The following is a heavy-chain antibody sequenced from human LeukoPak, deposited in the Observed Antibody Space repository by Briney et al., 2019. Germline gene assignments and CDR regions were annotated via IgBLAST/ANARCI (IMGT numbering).Heavy chain of an antibody. Sequence: PGGSLRLSCAASGFTFGGTWMSWVRQAPGKGLEWVANINDGGSATWYVDSMKGRFTVSRDNAKNSLYLRMNGLRAEDTAVYYCARSEAAGTVGNWGQGTLVTVSS. CDR2: INDGGSAT. D-gene: IGHD6-19*01. J-gene: IGHJ1*01. CDR1: GFTFGGTW. V-gene: IGHV3-7*01. CDR3: ARSEAAGTVGN.